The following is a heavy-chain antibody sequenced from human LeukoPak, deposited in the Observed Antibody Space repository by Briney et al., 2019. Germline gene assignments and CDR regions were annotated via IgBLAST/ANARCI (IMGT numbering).Heavy chain of an antibody. CDR1: GFTFSSYG. Sequence: GGSLRLSCAASGFTFSSYGMHWVRQAPGKGLEWVAFIRYDGSNKYYADSVKGRFTISRDNSKNTLCLQMNSLRAEDTAVYYCAKDLSPMIVVVMAFDYWGQGTLVTVSS. CDR3: AKDLSPMIVVVMAFDY. V-gene: IGHV3-30*02. D-gene: IGHD3-22*01. J-gene: IGHJ4*02. CDR2: IRYDGSNK.